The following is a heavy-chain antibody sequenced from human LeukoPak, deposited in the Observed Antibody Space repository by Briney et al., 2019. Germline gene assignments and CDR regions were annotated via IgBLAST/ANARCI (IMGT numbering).Heavy chain of an antibody. J-gene: IGHJ5*02. CDR2: SCMTGSPT. CDR1: GFNISHHW. D-gene: IGHD2-21*01. CDR3: ARGDIPYNNYFDH. V-gene: IGHV3-11*01. Sequence: AGGALVLSCPASGFNISHHWMDWIRPAPGKGLGGGSYSCMTGSPTHYAESVKGRFTVSRDNSKNSLYLQMDSLRSDDTAFYYCARGDIPYNNYFDHWGQGALVTVSS.